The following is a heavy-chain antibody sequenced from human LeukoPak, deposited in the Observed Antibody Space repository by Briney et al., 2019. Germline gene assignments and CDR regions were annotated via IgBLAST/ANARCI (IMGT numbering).Heavy chain of an antibody. CDR2: ISWNSGSI. J-gene: IGHJ3*02. V-gene: IGHV3-9*01. D-gene: IGHD3-22*01. CDR3: AKGARYYYDSSGFRRRGDAFDI. Sequence: PGGSLRLSCAASGFTFSSYGMSWVRQAPGKGLEWVSGISWNSGSIGYADSVKGRFTISRDNAKNSLYLQMNSLRAEDTALYYCAKGARYYYDSSGFRRRGDAFDIWGQGTMVTVSS. CDR1: GFTFSSYG.